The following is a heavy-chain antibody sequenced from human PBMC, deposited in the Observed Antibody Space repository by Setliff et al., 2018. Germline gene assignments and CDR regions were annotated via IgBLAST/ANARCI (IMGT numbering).Heavy chain of an antibody. D-gene: IGHD3-16*01. V-gene: IGHV5-51*01. Sequence: GESLKISCQASGYDFSKYWIGWVRQMPGEGLDWMGIIFPSDSDATYSPSFQGQVTISADKSINTAYLQWSSLKASDTAIYYCARDRVDFSTAYEPNFDFWGQGSLVTVSS. CDR2: IFPSDSDA. J-gene: IGHJ4*02. CDR1: GYDFSKYW. CDR3: ARDRVDFSTAYEPNFDF.